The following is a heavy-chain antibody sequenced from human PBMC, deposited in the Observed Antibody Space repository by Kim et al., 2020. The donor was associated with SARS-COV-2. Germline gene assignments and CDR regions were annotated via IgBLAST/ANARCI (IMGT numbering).Heavy chain of an antibody. V-gene: IGHV5-10-1*01. J-gene: IGHJ6*02. CDR3: ARSGGAVAVDVSYYCYGMDV. CDR2: IDPSDSYT. Sequence: GESLKISCKGSGYSFTSYWISWVRQMPGKGLEWMGRIDPSDSYTNYSPSFQGHVTISADKSISTAYLQWSSLKASDTAMYYCARSGGAVAVDVSYYCYGMDVWGQGTTVTVSS. D-gene: IGHD6-19*01. CDR1: GYSFTSYW.